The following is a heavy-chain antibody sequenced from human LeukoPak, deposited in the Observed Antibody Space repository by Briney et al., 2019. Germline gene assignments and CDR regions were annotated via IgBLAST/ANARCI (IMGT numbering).Heavy chain of an antibody. V-gene: IGHV3-23*01. Sequence: GGSLRLSCAASGFTFSSYAMSWVRQAPGEGLEWVSLLSGSGGSTYYADSLRGRVTISRDNAKNSLSLQMNSLRVEDTAVYYCARAPPYCGGDCSDWYFDLWGRGTLVTVSS. CDR3: ARAPPYCGGDCSDWYFDL. D-gene: IGHD2-21*02. CDR1: GFTFSSYA. CDR2: LSGSGGST. J-gene: IGHJ2*01.